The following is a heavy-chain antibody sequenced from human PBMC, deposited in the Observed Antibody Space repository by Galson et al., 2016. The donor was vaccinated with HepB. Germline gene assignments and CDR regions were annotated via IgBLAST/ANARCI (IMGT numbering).Heavy chain of an antibody. CDR2: SRSKADSHVT. J-gene: IGHJ4*02. V-gene: IGHV3-72*01. CDR3: VRSYYD. Sequence: SLRLSCAGSGFIFSDHYLDWVRQAPGKGLEWIGRSRSKADSHVTEYAAPARGRFTISRDDSKNSLHLQMNSLKIEDTAVYYCVRSYYDWGQGTLVTVSS. CDR1: GFIFSDHY. D-gene: IGHD3-10*01.